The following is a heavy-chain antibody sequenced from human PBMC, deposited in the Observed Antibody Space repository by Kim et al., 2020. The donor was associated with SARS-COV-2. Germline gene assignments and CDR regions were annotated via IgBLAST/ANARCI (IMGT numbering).Heavy chain of an antibody. CDR1: GGSISSYY. J-gene: IGHJ4*02. CDR2: IYYSGST. Sequence: SETLSLTCTVSGGSISSYYWSWIRQPPGKGLEWIGYIYYSGSTNYNPSLKSRVTISVDTSKNQFSLKLSSVTAADTAVYYCARAVWFGELAFDYWGQGTL. V-gene: IGHV4-59*13. CDR3: ARAVWFGELAFDY. D-gene: IGHD3-10*01.